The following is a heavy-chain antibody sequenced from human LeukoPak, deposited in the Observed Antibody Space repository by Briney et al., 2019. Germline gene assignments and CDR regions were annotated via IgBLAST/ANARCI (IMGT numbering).Heavy chain of an antibody. CDR2: ISTYNGNT. D-gene: IGHD3-22*01. CDR3: VRDRNYYDSSGRKNWFDP. V-gene: IGHV1-18*01. Sequence: GASVTLSCTASGYTFTNYGISWVRQAPGQGIEWMGWISTYNGNTNYAQKLQGRVTMTTDTSTSTAYMELGSLRSDDTAVYYCVRDRNYYDSSGRKNWFDPWGQGTLVTVSS. J-gene: IGHJ5*02. CDR1: GYTFTNYG.